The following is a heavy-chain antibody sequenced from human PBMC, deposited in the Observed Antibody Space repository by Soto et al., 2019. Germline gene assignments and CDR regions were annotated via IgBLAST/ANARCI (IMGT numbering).Heavy chain of an antibody. CDR3: ARHRYCSGGSCYPNNWFDP. D-gene: IGHD2-15*01. J-gene: IGHJ5*02. CDR1: GYSFTSYW. CDR2: IDPSDSYT. V-gene: IGHV5-10-1*01. Sequence: GESLKISCKGSGYSFTSYWISWVRQMPGKGLEWMGRIDPSDSYTNYSPSFQGHVTISADKSISTAYLQWSSLKASDTAMYYCARHRYCSGGSCYPNNWFDPWGQGTLVTVSS.